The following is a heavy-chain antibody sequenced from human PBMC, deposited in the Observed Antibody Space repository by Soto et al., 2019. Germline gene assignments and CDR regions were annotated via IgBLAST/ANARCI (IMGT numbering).Heavy chain of an antibody. D-gene: IGHD4-4*01. J-gene: IGHJ6*02. CDR1: GYSFTSYW. Sequence: PGESLKISCKGSGYSFTSYWISWVRQMPGKGLEWMGRIDPSDSYTNYSPSFQGHVTISADKSISTAYLQWSSLKASDTAMYYCARRQAVTKIYYYGMDVWRQGTTVTVS. CDR2: IDPSDSYT. V-gene: IGHV5-10-1*01. CDR3: ARRQAVTKIYYYGMDV.